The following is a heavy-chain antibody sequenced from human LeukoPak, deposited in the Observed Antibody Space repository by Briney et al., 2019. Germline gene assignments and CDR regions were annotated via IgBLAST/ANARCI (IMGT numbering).Heavy chain of an antibody. Sequence: SETLSLTCAVSGYSISSGYYWGWIRQPPGKGLEWIGSIYHSGSTYYNLSLKSRVTISVDTSKNQFSLKLSSVTAADTAVYYCAREKSYYDILTGYYLHVSGYFDYWGQGTLVTVSS. D-gene: IGHD3-9*01. V-gene: IGHV4-38-2*02. CDR1: GYSISSGYY. J-gene: IGHJ4*02. CDR2: IYHSGST. CDR3: AREKSYYDILTGYYLHVSGYFDY.